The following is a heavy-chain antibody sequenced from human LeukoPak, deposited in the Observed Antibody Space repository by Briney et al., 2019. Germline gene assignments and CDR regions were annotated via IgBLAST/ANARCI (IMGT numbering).Heavy chain of an antibody. Sequence: GGSLRLSCAASGFTFSSYALSWVRQAPGKGLEWVSAISGSGGSTYYADSVKGRFTISRDNSKNTLYLQMNSLRAEDTAVYYCVKTDYSTGPYDHWGQGTLVTVSS. J-gene: IGHJ4*02. CDR3: VKTDYSTGPYDH. CDR1: GFTFSSYA. D-gene: IGHD4-11*01. V-gene: IGHV3-23*01. CDR2: ISGSGGST.